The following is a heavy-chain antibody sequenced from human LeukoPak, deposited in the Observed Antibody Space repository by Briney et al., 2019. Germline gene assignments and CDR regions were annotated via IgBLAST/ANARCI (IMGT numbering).Heavy chain of an antibody. V-gene: IGHV3-30*02. CDR1: GFTFSSYG. J-gene: IGHJ6*03. D-gene: IGHD3-3*01. CDR3: ARGNYDFWSGYSKYYMDV. Sequence: GGSLRLSCAASGFTFSSYGMHWVRQAPGKGLEWVAFIRYDGSNKYYADSVKGRFTISRDNSKNTLYLQMNSLRAEDTAVYYCARGNYDFWSGYSKYYMDVWGKGTTVTVSS. CDR2: IRYDGSNK.